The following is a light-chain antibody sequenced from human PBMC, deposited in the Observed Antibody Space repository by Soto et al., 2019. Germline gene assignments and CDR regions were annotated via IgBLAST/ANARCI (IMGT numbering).Light chain of an antibody. CDR2: GAS. CDR1: QTVSITY. J-gene: IGKJ5*01. Sequence: VLTQSPGTLSLSPGESATLSCRASQTVSITYLTWYQQKPGQAPRLLIFGASKRATGIPDRFSGSGSGREFPLNNRRPEAEDFAFYFLQQYGCSPLIKFGPGTRLEIK. V-gene: IGKV3-20*01. CDR3: QQYGCSPLIK.